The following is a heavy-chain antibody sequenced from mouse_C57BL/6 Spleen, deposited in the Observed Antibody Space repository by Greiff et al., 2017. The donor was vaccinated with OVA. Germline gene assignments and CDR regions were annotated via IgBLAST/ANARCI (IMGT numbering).Heavy chain of an antibody. CDR1: GFTFSDYG. CDR3: ARFYGSSYDAMDY. J-gene: IGHJ4*01. Sequence: EVKLQESGGGLVQPGGSLKLSCAASGFTFSDYGMAWVRQAPRKGPEWVAFISNLAYSIYYADTVTGRFTISRENAKNTLYLEMSSLRSEDTAMYYCARFYGSSYDAMDYWGQGTSVTVSS. D-gene: IGHD1-1*01. CDR2: ISNLAYSI. V-gene: IGHV5-15*01.